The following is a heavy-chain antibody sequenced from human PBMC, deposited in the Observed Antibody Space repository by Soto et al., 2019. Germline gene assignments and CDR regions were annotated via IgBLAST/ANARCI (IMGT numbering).Heavy chain of an antibody. J-gene: IGHJ3*02. CDR2: INHSGST. Sequence: QVQLQQWGAGLLKPSETLSLTCAVYGGSFSGYYWSWIRQPPGKGLEWIGEINHSGSTNYNPSRKSRVTISVDTSKNQFSLKLSSVTAADTAVYYCASEERTEDAFDIWGQGTMVTVSS. D-gene: IGHD1-26*01. V-gene: IGHV4-34*01. CDR3: ASEERTEDAFDI. CDR1: GGSFSGYY.